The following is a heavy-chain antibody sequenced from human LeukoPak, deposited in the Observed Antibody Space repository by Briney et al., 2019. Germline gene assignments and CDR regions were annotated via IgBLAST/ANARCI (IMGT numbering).Heavy chain of an antibody. V-gene: IGHV3-23*01. J-gene: IGHJ4*02. Sequence: GGSLRLSCAASGFTFSSHAMSWFRQAPGKGLEWVSAIDYSGGSTYYADSVKGRFTISRDNSKNTLYLQMNSLRAEDTAVYYCAKRRGIAVAGTGEWGQGTLVTVSS. CDR2: IDYSGGST. CDR1: GFTFSSHA. D-gene: IGHD6-19*01. CDR3: AKRRGIAVAGTGE.